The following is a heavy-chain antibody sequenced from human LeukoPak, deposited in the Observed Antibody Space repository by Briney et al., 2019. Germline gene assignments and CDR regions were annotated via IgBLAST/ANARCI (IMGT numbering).Heavy chain of an antibody. J-gene: IGHJ4*02. CDR3: ATYRQVLLTFES. CDR1: GFTFSTFA. CDR2: IFPSGGEI. V-gene: IGHV3-23*01. D-gene: IGHD2-8*02. Sequence: GGSLRLSCAASGFTFSTFAMIWVRQPPGKGLEWVSSIFPSGGEIHYADSVRGRFTISRDNSKSTLSLQMNSLRAEDTAIYYCATYRQVLLTFESWGQGTLVTVSS.